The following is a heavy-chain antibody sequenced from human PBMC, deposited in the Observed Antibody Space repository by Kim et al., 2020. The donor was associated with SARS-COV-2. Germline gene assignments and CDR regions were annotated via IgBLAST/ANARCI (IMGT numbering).Heavy chain of an antibody. CDR3: ARDKGEASLDH. J-gene: IGHJ4*02. Sequence: YYADSVKGRFTISRDNSKNTMFLQMNSLGPEDTAVYYCARDKGEASLDHWGQGTLVTVSS. D-gene: IGHD2-21*01. V-gene: IGHV3-30*03.